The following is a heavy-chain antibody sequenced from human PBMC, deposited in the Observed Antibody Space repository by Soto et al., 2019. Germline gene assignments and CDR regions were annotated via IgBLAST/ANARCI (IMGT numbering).Heavy chain of an antibody. CDR2: IYYSGST. V-gene: IGHV4-31*03. Sequence: QVQLQGSGPGLVKPSQTLSLTCTVSGGSISSGGYYWSWIRQHPGKGLEWIGYIYYSGSTYYNPSLKSRVTISVDTSKNQFSLKLSSVTAADTAVYYCARDGRNYYGSGTVDYWGQGTLVTVSS. CDR3: ARDGRNYYGSGTVDY. CDR1: GGSISSGGYY. D-gene: IGHD3-10*01. J-gene: IGHJ4*02.